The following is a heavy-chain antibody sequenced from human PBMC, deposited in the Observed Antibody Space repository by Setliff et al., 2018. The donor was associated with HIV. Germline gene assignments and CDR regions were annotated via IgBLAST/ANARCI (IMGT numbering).Heavy chain of an antibody. D-gene: IGHD3-10*01. V-gene: IGHV4-4*08. Sequence: SETLSLTCTVSGGSIRSYYWSWIRQPPGTGLEWLGCIYSGGSTNYNPSLESRVTISLDTSKNQFSLRLTSVTAADTAVYYCARVRSYGSAYDAFDVWGPGTMVTVSS. CDR2: IYSGGST. CDR1: GGSIRSYY. CDR3: ARVRSYGSAYDAFDV. J-gene: IGHJ3*01.